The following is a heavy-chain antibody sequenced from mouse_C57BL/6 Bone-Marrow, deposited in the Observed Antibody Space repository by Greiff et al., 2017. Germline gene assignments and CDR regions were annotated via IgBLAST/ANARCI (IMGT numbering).Heavy chain of an antibody. J-gene: IGHJ4*01. CDR1: GYTFTDYN. CDR2: INPNNGGT. Sequence: VQLQQSGPELVKPGASVKIPCKASGYTFTDYNMDWVKQSHGKSLEWIGDINPNNGGTTYNQKFKGKATLTVDKSSSTAYMELRSLTSEDTAVYYCARRGYCAMDYWGQGTSVTVSA. CDR3: ARRGYCAMDY. V-gene: IGHV1-18*01.